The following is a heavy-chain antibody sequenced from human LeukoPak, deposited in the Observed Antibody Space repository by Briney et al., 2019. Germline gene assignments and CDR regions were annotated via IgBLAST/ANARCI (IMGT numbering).Heavy chain of an antibody. Sequence: SETLSLTCAVYGGSFSGYYWSWIRQPPGKGLEWIGEINHSGSTNYNPSLKSRVTISVDTSKNQSSLKLSSVTAADTAVYYCARLTGLRSPFDPWGQGTLVTVSS. V-gene: IGHV4-34*01. CDR1: GGSFSGYY. J-gene: IGHJ5*02. CDR2: INHSGST. D-gene: IGHD3-3*01. CDR3: ARLTGLRSPFDP.